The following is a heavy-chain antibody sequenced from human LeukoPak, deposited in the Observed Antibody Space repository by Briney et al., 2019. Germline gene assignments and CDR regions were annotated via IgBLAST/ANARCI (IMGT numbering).Heavy chain of an antibody. J-gene: IGHJ2*01. CDR3: ARTLGGMTVERATGLDL. D-gene: IGHD5-24*01. CDR2: ISAYNGDT. V-gene: IGHV1-18*01. CDR1: GYTFTSYG. Sequence: ASVKVSCKASGYTFTSYGISWVRQAPGQGLEWMGWISAYNGDTNYAQNFQGRLTMTTDTSTNTAYMELRSLRSDDTAVYYCARTLGGMTVERATGLDLWGRGTLVTVSS.